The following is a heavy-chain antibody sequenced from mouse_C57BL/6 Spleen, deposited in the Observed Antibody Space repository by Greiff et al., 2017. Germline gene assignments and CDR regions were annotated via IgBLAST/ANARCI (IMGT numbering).Heavy chain of an antibody. V-gene: IGHV1-69*01. Sequence: QVQLQQPGAELVMPGASVKLSCKASGYTFTSYWMHWVKQRPGQGLEWIGEIDPSDSYTNYNQKFKGKSTLTVDKSSSTAYMQLSSLTSEDSAVYYGARDYYGSSSAWLADWGKGTLVTVSA. CDR1: GYTFTSYW. CDR3: ARDYYGSSSAWLAD. D-gene: IGHD1-1*01. CDR2: IDPSDSYT. J-gene: IGHJ3*01.